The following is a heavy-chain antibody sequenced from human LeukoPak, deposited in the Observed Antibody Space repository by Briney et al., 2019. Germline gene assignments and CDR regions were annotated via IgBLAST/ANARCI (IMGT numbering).Heavy chain of an antibody. CDR3: ARQTGSGLFILP. V-gene: IGHV4-39*01. CDR2: IYYSGNT. CDR1: GGSISSSNSY. D-gene: IGHD3/OR15-3a*01. Sequence: SETLSLTCTVSGGSISSSNSYWGWIRQPPGKGLEWIGSIYYSGNTYYNPSLKSQVSISIATSKNQFSLKLTSVTAADPALYFCARQTGSGLFILPGGQGKLVTVSP. J-gene: IGHJ4*02.